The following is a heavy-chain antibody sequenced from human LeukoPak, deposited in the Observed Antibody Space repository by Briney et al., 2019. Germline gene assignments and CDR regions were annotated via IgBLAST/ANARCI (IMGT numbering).Heavy chain of an antibody. CDR2: INQDGSEK. D-gene: IGHD3-16*01. CDR1: GITFSRFW. CDR3: ARGGHLDY. Sequence: GGSLRLSCAASGITFSRFWMSWVRQAPGKGLQWVANINQDGSEKHYVDSVKGRFTISRDNAENSLYLQMNSLRAEDTAVYCWARGGHLDYWGQGALVTVAS. J-gene: IGHJ4*02. V-gene: IGHV3-7*03.